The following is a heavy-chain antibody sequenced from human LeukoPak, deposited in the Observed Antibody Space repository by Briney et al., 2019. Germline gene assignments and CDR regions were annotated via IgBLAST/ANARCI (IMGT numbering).Heavy chain of an antibody. CDR2: INPSGGST. V-gene: IGHV1-46*01. J-gene: IGHJ4*02. D-gene: IGHD6-6*01. CDR1: GYTFTSYY. CDR3: ATFPPGLYSSLSMYVY. Sequence: ASVKVSCKASGYTFTSYYMHWVRQAPGQGLEWMGIINPSGGSTSYAQKFQGRVTMTRDTSTSTVYMELSSLRSEDTAVYYCATFPPGLYSSLSMYVYWGQGTLVTVSS.